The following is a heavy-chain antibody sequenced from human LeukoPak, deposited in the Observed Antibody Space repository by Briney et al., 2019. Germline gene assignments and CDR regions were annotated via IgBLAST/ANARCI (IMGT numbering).Heavy chain of an antibody. CDR2: IYWDDDK. CDR1: GFSLSTSGVG. Sequence: SGPTLVNPTQTLTLTCTFSGFSLSTSGVGVGWIRQPPGKALEWLALIYWDDDKRYSPSLKSRLTITKDTSKNQVVLTMTNIDPVDTATYYCAHRSPMATPVKSNYYFDYWGQGTLVTVSS. CDR3: AHRSPMATPVKSNYYFDY. V-gene: IGHV2-5*02. J-gene: IGHJ4*02. D-gene: IGHD5-24*01.